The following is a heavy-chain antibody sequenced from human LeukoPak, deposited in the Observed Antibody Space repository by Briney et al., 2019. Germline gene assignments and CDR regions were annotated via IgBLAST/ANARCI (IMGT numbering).Heavy chain of an antibody. CDR1: GGSISSSSYY. D-gene: IGHD4-23*01. CDR3: ARDEKTRYGGNPLDFDY. V-gene: IGHV4-39*07. Sequence: SETLSLTCTVSGGSISSSSYYWGWIRQPPGKGLEWIGSIYHSGSTYCNPSLKSRVTISVDTSKNQFSLKLSSVTAADTAVYYCARDEKTRYGGNPLDFDYWGQGTLVTVSS. J-gene: IGHJ4*02. CDR2: IYHSGST.